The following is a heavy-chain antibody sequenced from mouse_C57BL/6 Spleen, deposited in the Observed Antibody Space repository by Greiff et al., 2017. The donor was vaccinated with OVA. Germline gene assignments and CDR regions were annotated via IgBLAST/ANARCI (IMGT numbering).Heavy chain of an antibody. V-gene: IGHV5-9*01. CDR3: ARWDYDGAWFAY. CDR2: ISGGGGNT. J-gene: IGHJ3*01. D-gene: IGHD2-4*01. Sequence: EVKVVESGGGLVKPGGSLKLSCAASGFTFSSYTMSWVRQTPEKRLEWVATISGGGGNTYYPDSVKGRFTISRDNAKNTLYLQMSSLRSEDTALYYCARWDYDGAWFAYWGQGTLVTVSA. CDR1: GFTFSSYT.